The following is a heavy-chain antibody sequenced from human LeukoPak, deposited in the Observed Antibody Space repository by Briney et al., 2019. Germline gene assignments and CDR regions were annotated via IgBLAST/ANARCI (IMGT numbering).Heavy chain of an antibody. V-gene: IGHV4-38-2*01. CDR2: MYHTGTT. CDR1: GYSISSGYY. J-gene: IGHJ5*02. CDR3: TRLKWGDWFDP. Sequence: PSETLSLTCGVSGYSISSGYYWGWIRQPPGKGLEWIASMYHTGTTYYNPSLKSRVTISVDTSKHQFSLGLTSVTAADTAVYYCTRLKWGDWFDPWGQGTLVTVSS. D-gene: IGHD1-26*01.